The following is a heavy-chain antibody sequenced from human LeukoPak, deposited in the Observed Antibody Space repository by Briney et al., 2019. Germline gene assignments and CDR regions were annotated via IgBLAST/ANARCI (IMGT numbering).Heavy chain of an antibody. J-gene: IGHJ3*02. V-gene: IGHV4-59*01. CDR2: IYYSGST. CDR1: GGSISSYY. CDR3: ARGDTYYYDSSLEAFDI. D-gene: IGHD3-22*01. Sequence: PSETLSLTCTVSGGSISSYYWSWIRQPPGKGLEWIGYIYYSGSTNYNPSLKSRVTISVDTSKNQFSLKLSSVTAADTAVYYCARGDTYYYDSSLEAFDIWGRGTMVTVSS.